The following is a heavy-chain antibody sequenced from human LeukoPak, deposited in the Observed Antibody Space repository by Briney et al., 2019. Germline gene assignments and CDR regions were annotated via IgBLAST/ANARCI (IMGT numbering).Heavy chain of an antibody. D-gene: IGHD5-12*01. CDR1: GYTFTGYA. CDR3: AKKVRGPSHPLDF. Sequence: ASVKVSCKASGYTFTGYAIHWVRQAPGQGLEWMGWINPEKRDTGYAHKFQGRVTMTSDTSIGTAYMELSSLRSGDTAVYYCAKKVRGPSHPLDFWGQGTLVTVSS. J-gene: IGHJ4*02. V-gene: IGHV1-2*02. CDR2: INPEKRDT.